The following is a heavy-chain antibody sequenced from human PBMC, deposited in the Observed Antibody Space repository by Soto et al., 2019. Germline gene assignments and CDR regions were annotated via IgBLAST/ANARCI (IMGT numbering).Heavy chain of an antibody. J-gene: IGHJ4*02. CDR3: ARPRIVVVITAYYFDY. V-gene: IGHV3-30-3*01. CDR1: GFTFSSYA. D-gene: IGHD3-22*01. Sequence: GGSLRLSCAASGFTFSSYAMHWVRQAPGKGLEWVAVISYDGSNKYYADSVKGRFTISRDNSKNTLYLQMNSLRAEDTAVYYCARPRIVVVITAYYFDYWGQGTLVTVSS. CDR2: ISYDGSNK.